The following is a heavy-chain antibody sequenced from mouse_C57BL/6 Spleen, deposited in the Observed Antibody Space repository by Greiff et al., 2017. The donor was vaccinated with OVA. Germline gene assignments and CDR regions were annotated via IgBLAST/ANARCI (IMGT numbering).Heavy chain of an antibody. D-gene: IGHD1-1*01. CDR2: IDPETGGT. CDR1: GYTFTDYE. J-gene: IGHJ2*01. Sequence: VQLQQSGAELVRPGASVTLSCKASGYTFTDYEMHWVKQTPVHGLEWIGAIDPETGGTAYNQKFKGKAILTADKSSSTAYMELRSLTSEDSAVYYCTREGGSRDFDYWGQGTTRTVSS. V-gene: IGHV1-15*01. CDR3: TREGGSRDFDY.